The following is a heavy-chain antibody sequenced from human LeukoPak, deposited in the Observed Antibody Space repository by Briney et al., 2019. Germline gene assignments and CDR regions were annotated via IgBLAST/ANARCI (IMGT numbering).Heavy chain of an antibody. J-gene: IGHJ4*02. CDR1: GFTFSSYA. CDR2: ISGSGGST. D-gene: IGHD3-3*01. Sequence: GGSLRLSCAASGFTFSSYAMSWVRQAPGKGLEWVSAISGSGGSTYYADSVKGRLTISRDNSKNTLYLQMNSLRAEDTAVYYCAKDLALFWSDLGYFDYWGQGTLVTVSS. V-gene: IGHV3-23*01. CDR3: AKDLALFWSDLGYFDY.